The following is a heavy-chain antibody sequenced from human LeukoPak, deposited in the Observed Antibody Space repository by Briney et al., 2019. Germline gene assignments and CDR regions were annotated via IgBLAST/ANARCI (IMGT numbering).Heavy chain of an antibody. CDR3: ARGRQWLVLFDY. D-gene: IGHD6-19*01. J-gene: IGHJ4*02. V-gene: IGHV4-38-2*02. Sequence: PSETLSLTCTVSNYFISSGYYWGWIRQSPGKGLEWIGSIYHSGTTYYNPSLKSRVTISVDTSKNQFSLKLSSVTAADTAVYYCARGRQWLVLFDYWGQGTLVTVSS. CDR2: IYHSGTT. CDR1: NYFISSGYY.